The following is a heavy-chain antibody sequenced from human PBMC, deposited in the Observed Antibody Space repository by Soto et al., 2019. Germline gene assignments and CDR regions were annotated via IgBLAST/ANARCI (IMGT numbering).Heavy chain of an antibody. D-gene: IGHD4-17*01. CDR2: ISGSSIYT. V-gene: IGHV3-11*06. CDR3: ARATVTRDWFDP. CDR1: GFNLSDYY. J-gene: IGHJ5*02. Sequence: QVQLVESGGGLVQPGGSLRLSCTATGFNLSDYYMSWIRQAPGKGLEWVSYISGSSIYTNYADSVKGRFTISRDNAKNSLYLHMNSLRAEDTAVYYCARATVTRDWFDPWGQGTLVTVSS.